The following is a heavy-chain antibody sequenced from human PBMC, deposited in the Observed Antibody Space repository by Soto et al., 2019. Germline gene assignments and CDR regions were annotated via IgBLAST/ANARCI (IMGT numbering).Heavy chain of an antibody. V-gene: IGHV2-5*01. CDR1: GFSLSTSGVG. CDR2: IYWHDDK. CDR3: AHSPTRPDAFDI. J-gene: IGHJ3*02. Sequence: QITLKESGPTLVKPTQTLTLTCTFSGFSLSTSGVGVGWIRQPPGNALEWLVLIYWHDDKRYSPSLKSRLTSAQDTSKNQVVLTMTNMDPVDTATYYCAHSPTRPDAFDIWGQGTMVTVSS.